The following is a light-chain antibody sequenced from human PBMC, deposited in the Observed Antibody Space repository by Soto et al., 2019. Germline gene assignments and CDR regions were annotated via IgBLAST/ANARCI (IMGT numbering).Light chain of an antibody. V-gene: IGLV1-40*01. CDR3: QSYDGSVV. Sequence: QSVLTQPPSVAGAPGQRVTISCTGSDSNIGAGYAVHWYQQLPGAAPKLLIYANNDRPSGVPDRFSGSRSDTSASLAITGLQAEDEVDYYCQSYDGSVVFGGGTKLTVL. CDR1: DSNIGAGYA. J-gene: IGLJ2*01. CDR2: ANN.